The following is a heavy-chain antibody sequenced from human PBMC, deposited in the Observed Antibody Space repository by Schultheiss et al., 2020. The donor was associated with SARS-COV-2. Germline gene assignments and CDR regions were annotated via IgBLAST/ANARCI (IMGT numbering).Heavy chain of an antibody. D-gene: IGHD6-13*01. J-gene: IGHJ5*02. Sequence: GGSLRLSCKASGYTFTSYGISWVRQAPGQGLEWMGWISAYNGNTNYAQKVQGRVTMTIDTSTSTAYMELSRLRSDDTAVYYCARDTAAGGFDPWGQGTLVTVSS. CDR2: ISAYNGNT. CDR3: ARDTAAGGFDP. CDR1: GYTFTSYG. V-gene: IGHV1-18*01.